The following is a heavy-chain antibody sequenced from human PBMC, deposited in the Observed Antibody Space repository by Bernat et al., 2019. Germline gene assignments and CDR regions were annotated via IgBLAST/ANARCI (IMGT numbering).Heavy chain of an antibody. CDR3: EKDREKDMISVGGVIDY. Sequence: QVQLVESGGGLVQPGRSLRLSCAASGFTFSSYGMHWVRQAPGKGLEWVAVISCDGSNKYYADSVKGRFTISRDNSKNTMYLQMNSLRAEDTAVYYCEKDREKDMISVGGVIDYWGQGTLVTVSS. J-gene: IGHJ4*02. CDR2: ISCDGSNK. D-gene: IGHD3-16*02. V-gene: IGHV3-30*18. CDR1: GFTFSSYG.